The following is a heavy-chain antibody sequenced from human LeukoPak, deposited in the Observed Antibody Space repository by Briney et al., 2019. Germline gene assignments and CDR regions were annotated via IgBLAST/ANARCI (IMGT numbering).Heavy chain of an antibody. CDR2: IYTSGST. CDR1: GGSISSYY. D-gene: IGHD3-10*01. V-gene: IGHV4-4*07. Sequence: MASETLSLTCTVSGGSISSYYWSWIRQPAGEGLEWIGHIYTSGSTNYSPSLASRVTISIDTSEKQFSLSLRSATAADTAIYYCARSLGQLLGFDPWGPGTLVTVSS. CDR3: ARSLGQLLGFDP. J-gene: IGHJ5*02.